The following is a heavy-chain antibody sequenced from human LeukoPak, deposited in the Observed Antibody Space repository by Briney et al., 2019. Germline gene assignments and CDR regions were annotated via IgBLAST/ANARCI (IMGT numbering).Heavy chain of an antibody. CDR3: ARDRAGAQSWVALDP. V-gene: IGHV3-66*02. Sequence: PGGSLRLSCAASGFTVSNDYMAWVRQAPGRGLEWVSLIYGDGTTFYTDSVKGRFTISRDNFKNTLHLQMSSLRPEDTALYYCARDRAGAQSWVALDPWGQGTLVTVSS. D-gene: IGHD3-10*01. CDR1: GFTVSNDY. CDR2: IYGDGTT. J-gene: IGHJ5*02.